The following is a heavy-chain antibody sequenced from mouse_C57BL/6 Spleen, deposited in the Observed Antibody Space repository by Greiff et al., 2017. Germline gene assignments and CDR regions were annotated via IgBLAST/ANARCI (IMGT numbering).Heavy chain of an antibody. CDR3: ARLGDYDGFQFAY. V-gene: IGHV1-53*01. CDR1: GYTFTSYW. Sequence: VQLQQSGTELVKPGASVKLSCKASGYTFTSYWMHWVKQRPGQGLEWIGNINPSNGGTNYNEKFKSKATLTVDKSSSTAYMQLSSLTSEDSAVYYCARLGDYDGFQFAYWGQGTLVTVSA. J-gene: IGHJ3*01. CDR2: INPSNGGT. D-gene: IGHD2-4*01.